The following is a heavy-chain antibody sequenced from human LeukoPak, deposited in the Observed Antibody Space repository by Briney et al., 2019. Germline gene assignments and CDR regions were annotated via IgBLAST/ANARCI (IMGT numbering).Heavy chain of an antibody. D-gene: IGHD1-26*01. CDR1: GGSISSYY. Sequence: SETLSLTCTVSGGSISSYYWSWIRQPAGKGLEWIGRIYTSGSTNYNASLKSRLSMSVDTSKNQFSLKLSSVTAADTAVFYCARENSGSYREFDYWGQGTLVTVSS. J-gene: IGHJ4*02. V-gene: IGHV4-4*07. CDR2: IYTSGST. CDR3: ARENSGSYREFDY.